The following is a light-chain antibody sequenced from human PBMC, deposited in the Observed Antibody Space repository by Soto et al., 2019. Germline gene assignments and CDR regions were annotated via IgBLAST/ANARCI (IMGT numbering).Light chain of an antibody. Sequence: DIQMTQSPSSLSASVGDRVTITCRASQSISSYLNWYQQKPGKAPKLLIYAASSLQSGVPSRFSCSGSGTDFTLTISSLQPEDFATYYCQQSYSTVLTFGQGTKLEIK. CDR1: QSISSY. CDR3: QQSYSTVLT. CDR2: AAS. V-gene: IGKV1-39*01. J-gene: IGKJ2*01.